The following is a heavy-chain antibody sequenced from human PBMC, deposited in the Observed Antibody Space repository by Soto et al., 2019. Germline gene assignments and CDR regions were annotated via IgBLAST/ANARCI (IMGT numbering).Heavy chain of an antibody. Sequence: ASVKVSCKVSGCSRPELFMHCVLQAPLKWLEWMGGFDPEDGETSYAQKFHGRVTMTADTSTDTDYMELSSLRSEDTAVYYCATDIIGEYGFDIWGQGTMVTVSS. CDR3: ATDIIGEYGFDI. J-gene: IGHJ3*02. D-gene: IGHD7-27*01. V-gene: IGHV1-24*01. CDR2: FDPEDGET. CDR1: GCSRPELF.